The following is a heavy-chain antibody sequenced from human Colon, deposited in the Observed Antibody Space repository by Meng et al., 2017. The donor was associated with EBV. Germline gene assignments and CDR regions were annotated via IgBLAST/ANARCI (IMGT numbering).Heavy chain of an antibody. D-gene: IGHD6-19*01. Sequence: QVLLQESGPGLVKSSGXLSLTCAVSGGSISSSNWWSWVRQRPGKGLDWIGEIYYSGSTNYNPSLKSRVTISVDKSKNQFSLNLSSVTAADTAVYYCARVGQWLPIDYWGQGTLVTVSS. CDR1: GGSISSSNW. CDR2: IYYSGST. CDR3: ARVGQWLPIDY. J-gene: IGHJ4*02. V-gene: IGHV4-4*02.